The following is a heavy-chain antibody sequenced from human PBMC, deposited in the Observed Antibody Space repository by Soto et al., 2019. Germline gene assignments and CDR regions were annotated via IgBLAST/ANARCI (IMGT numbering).Heavy chain of an antibody. CDR2: IYYSGST. CDR3: ASFSSGYYYKLGDGGSRNDY. Sequence: PSETLSLTCTVSGGSVSSGSYYWSWIRQPPGKGLEWIGYIYYSGSTNYNPSLKSRVTISVDTSKNQFSLKLSSVAAADTAVYYCASFSSGYYYKLGDGGSRNDYWGQATLVTVSS. V-gene: IGHV4-61*01. CDR1: GGSVSSGSYY. D-gene: IGHD3-22*01. J-gene: IGHJ4*02.